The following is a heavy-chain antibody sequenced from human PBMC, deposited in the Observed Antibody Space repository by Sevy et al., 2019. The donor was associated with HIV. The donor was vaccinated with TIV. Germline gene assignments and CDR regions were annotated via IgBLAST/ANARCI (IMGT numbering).Heavy chain of an antibody. D-gene: IGHD3-10*01. J-gene: IGHJ6*02. V-gene: IGHV3-23*01. Sequence: GGSLRLSCAASGFSFTSYAMNWVRQAPGNGLEWVSTISGSGNNTYFADSVKGRFTISRDNFKSTLYLQMNSLRAEDTAVYYCAKAKDGSVGYYNVYYNGMDVSGQGTSVTVSS. CDR3: AKAKDGSVGYYNVYYNGMDV. CDR1: GFSFTSYA. CDR2: ISGSGNNT.